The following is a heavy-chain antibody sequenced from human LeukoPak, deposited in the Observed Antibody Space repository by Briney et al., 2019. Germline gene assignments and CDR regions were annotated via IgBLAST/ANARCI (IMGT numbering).Heavy chain of an antibody. D-gene: IGHD6-13*01. Sequence: GGSLRLSCAASGFTFNTYSMNWVRQAPGKGLEWVSSISSASTYIYYADSVKGRFTISRDNAKNSLYLQMNSLTAEDTAVYYWGRSRGRIAAAASDYWGQGTLVTVSS. J-gene: IGHJ4*02. CDR1: GFTFNTYS. CDR2: ISSASTYI. CDR3: GRSRGRIAAAASDY. V-gene: IGHV3-21*01.